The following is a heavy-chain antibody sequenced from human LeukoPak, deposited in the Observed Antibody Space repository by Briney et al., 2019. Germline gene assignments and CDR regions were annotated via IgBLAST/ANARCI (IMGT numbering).Heavy chain of an antibody. J-gene: IGHJ4*02. D-gene: IGHD3-10*01. V-gene: IGHV3-66*01. CDR3: ARDLEFGEVPGY. Sequence: PGGSLRLSCAASGFTFSSYGMHWVRQAPGKGLEWVSVIYSGGSTYYADSVKGRFTISRDNSKNTLYLQMNSLRAEDTAVYYCARDLEFGEVPGYWGQGTLVTDSS. CDR2: IYSGGST. CDR1: GFTFSSYG.